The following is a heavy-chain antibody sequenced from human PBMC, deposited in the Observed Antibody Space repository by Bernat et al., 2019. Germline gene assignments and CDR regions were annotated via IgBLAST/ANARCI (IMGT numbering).Heavy chain of an antibody. D-gene: IGHD6-19*01. CDR2: IRGIGGST. V-gene: IGHV3-23*01. CDR3: AKTGSGWTVTVDY. CDR1: GFTFSSYA. J-gene: IGHJ4*02. Sequence: EVQLLESGGGLVQPGGSLRLSCAASGFTFSSYAMIWVLQAPGKGLEWAPAIRGIGGSTYYADSVKRRFTIFRDNSKNTLYLQMNSLRAEDTAVYYCAKTGSGWTVTVDYWGQGTLVTVS.